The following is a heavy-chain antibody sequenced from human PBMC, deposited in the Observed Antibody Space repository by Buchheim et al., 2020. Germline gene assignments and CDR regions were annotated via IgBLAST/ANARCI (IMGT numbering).Heavy chain of an antibody. D-gene: IGHD2/OR15-2a*01. CDR1: GFTFSSYS. V-gene: IGHV3-48*04. CDR2: ISSTGRDM. Sequence: EEQLVESGGGLVQPGGCLRLSCAASGFTFSSYSMNWVRQAPGKGLEWVSYISSTGRDMYYADSVKGRFTVSRDNAENSLYLQMSGLTAEDMAVYYCARDIYGYYAVDVWGEGTT. CDR3: ARDIYGYYAVDV. J-gene: IGHJ6*02.